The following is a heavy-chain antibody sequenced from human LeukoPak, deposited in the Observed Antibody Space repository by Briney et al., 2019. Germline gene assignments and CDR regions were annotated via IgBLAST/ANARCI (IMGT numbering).Heavy chain of an antibody. V-gene: IGHV4-59*01. CDR3: AREPSSLEIDP. Sequence: PGGSLRLSCAASGFTLSRYAMSWIRQPPGKGLEWIGYIYYSGSTNFNPSLKSRVTISVDTSKNQFSLKLSSVTAADTAVYYCAREPSSLEIDPWGQGTLVTVSS. CDR1: GFTLSRYA. D-gene: IGHD6-6*01. J-gene: IGHJ5*02. CDR2: IYYSGST.